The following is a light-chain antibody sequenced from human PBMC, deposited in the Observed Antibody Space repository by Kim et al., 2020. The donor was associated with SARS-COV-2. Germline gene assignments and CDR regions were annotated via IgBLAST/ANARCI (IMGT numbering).Light chain of an antibody. CDR1: QSVSRN. CDR3: QQYDVWPRP. CDR2: GAA. J-gene: IGKJ1*01. Sequence: VYPGKRATLSCRASQSVSRNLAWYQKKPGQAPRLLIHGAATRATGIPDRFGGSGSGTEFTLTISSLQSEDVAVYYCQQYDVWPRPFGQGTKVDIK. V-gene: IGKV3-15*01.